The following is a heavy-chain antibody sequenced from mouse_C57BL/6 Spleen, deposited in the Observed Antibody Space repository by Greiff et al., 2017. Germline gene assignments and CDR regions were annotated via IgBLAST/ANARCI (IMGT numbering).Heavy chain of an antibody. D-gene: IGHD2-4*01. Sequence: EVKLMESGGGLVQPGGSMKLSCVASGFTFSNYWMNWVRQSPEKGLEWVAQIRLKSDNYATHYAESVKGRFTISRDDSKSSVYLQMNNLRAEDTGIYYCTGGYYDYSSYAMDYWGQGTSVTVSS. CDR3: TGGYYDYSSYAMDY. CDR2: IRLKSDNYAT. J-gene: IGHJ4*01. CDR1: GFTFSNYW. V-gene: IGHV6-3*01.